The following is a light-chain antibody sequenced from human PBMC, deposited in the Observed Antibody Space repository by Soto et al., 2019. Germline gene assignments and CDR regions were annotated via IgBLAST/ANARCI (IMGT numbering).Light chain of an antibody. CDR2: LNSDGSH. Sequence: QSVLTQSPSASASLGASVKLTCTLSSGHSSYAIAWHQQQPEKGPRYLMKLNSDGSHNKGDGIPDRFSGSSSGAERYLTISSLQSEDEADYYCQTWGTGPWVFGGGTPLTVL. J-gene: IGLJ3*02. CDR1: SGHSSYA. V-gene: IGLV4-69*01. CDR3: QTWGTGPWV.